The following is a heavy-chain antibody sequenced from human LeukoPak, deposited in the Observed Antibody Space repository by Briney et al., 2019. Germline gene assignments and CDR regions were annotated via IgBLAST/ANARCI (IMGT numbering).Heavy chain of an antibody. CDR3: ARTAYPSYYGYDY. D-gene: IGHD3-10*01. Sequence: GGSLRLSCAASGFTFSSYWVHWVRQAPGRGLVRVSRINTDGSSTSYADSVKGRFTISRDNAENTLYLQMNSLRAEDTAVYYCARTAYPSYYGYDYWGQGALVTVSS. CDR2: INTDGSST. V-gene: IGHV3-74*01. CDR1: GFTFSSYW. J-gene: IGHJ4*02.